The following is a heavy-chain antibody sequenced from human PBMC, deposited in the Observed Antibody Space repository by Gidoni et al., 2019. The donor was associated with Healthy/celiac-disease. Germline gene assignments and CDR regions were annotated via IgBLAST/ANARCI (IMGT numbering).Heavy chain of an antibody. D-gene: IGHD6-6*01. CDR1: GFTVSSNY. J-gene: IGHJ4*02. V-gene: IGHV3-53*02. CDR3: AREVQLGVAYFDY. Sequence: EVQLVETGGGLIQPGGSLRLSCAASGFTVSSNYMSWVRQAPGKGLEWVSVIYSGGSTYYADSVKGRFTISRDNSKNTLYLQMNSLRAEDTAVYYCAREVQLGVAYFDYWGQGTLVTVSS. CDR2: IYSGGST.